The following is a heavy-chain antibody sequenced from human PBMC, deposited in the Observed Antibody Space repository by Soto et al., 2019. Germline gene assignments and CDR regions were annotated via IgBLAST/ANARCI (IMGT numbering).Heavy chain of an antibody. D-gene: IGHD3-10*01. CDR2: IVPLVGTT. CDR1: GAAFRTYT. Sequence: QVQLVQSGTEVTKPGSSVKVPCKASGAAFRTYTLSWVRQGPGQGLEWMGRIVPLVGTTKYAQSFRGRVTITADKSTSTPYMELSGLQSEDTAVYYCATERKFQHGSVDLSNSYGLEVWGPGTNVIVSS. V-gene: IGHV1-69*08. CDR3: ATERKFQHGSVDLSNSYGLEV. J-gene: IGHJ6*02.